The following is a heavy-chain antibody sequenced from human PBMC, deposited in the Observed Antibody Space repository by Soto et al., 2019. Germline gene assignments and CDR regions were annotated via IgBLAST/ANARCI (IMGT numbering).Heavy chain of an antibody. CDR3: ARKDKSGYFNWFDP. V-gene: IGHV5-51*01. J-gene: IGHJ5*02. D-gene: IGHD3-22*01. CDR2: IFPSDSDT. Sequence: GESLKISCRTSGYSFTSYWIARVRQMPGKGLEWMGIIFPSDSDTRYSPSFQGQVTIPADRSTSTVFLQWASLKASDTAVYFCARKDKSGYFNWFDPWGQGTLVTVS. CDR1: GYSFTSYW.